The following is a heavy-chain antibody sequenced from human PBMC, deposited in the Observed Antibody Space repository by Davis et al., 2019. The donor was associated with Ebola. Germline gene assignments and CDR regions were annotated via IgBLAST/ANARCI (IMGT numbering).Heavy chain of an antibody. D-gene: IGHD4-17*01. V-gene: IGHV3-48*02. J-gene: IGHJ6*02. Sequence: PGGSLRLSCAASKFNFNVHGMYWFRQSPGKSLEWLSYLGASNEGINYAGSVKDRFTVSRDNAKDSLYLDMNSLRDEDTAVYYCARRIIGDSRGGVDVWGQGTTVSVSS. CDR3: ARRIIGDSRGGVDV. CDR2: LGASNEGI. CDR1: KFNFNVHG.